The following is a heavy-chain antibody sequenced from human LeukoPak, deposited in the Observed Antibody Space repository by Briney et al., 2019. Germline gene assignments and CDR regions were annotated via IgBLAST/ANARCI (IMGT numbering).Heavy chain of an antibody. D-gene: IGHD4-11*01. V-gene: IGHV5-10-1*01. CDR2: IDPSDSYT. J-gene: IGHJ6*02. CDR1: GYSFTTYW. Sequence: GESLGISCKGSGYSFTTYWITWVRQMPGKGLEWMGKIDPSDSYTKYSPSFQGHVTMSADKSISTAYLQWSSLEAADTAMYYCARQEQYHNYEYYYYAMDVWGQGTTVTVSS. CDR3: ARQEQYHNYEYYYYAMDV.